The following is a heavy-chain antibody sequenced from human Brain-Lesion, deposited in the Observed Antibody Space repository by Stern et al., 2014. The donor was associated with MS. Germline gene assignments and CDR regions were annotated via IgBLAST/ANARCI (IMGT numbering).Heavy chain of an antibody. J-gene: IGHJ4*02. CDR3: ARHQLGYGYAYLRY. V-gene: IGHV4-39*01. Sequence: QVQLQESGPGLVKPSDTLSLTCSVSGDSLSSSTFYWGWIRQPPGKGPEWIGGVYYSGNTYYHPSLKSRVTISVDTSKNQFSLRLTSVTAADTAVYYCARHQLGYGYAYLRYWGQGTLVTVSS. D-gene: IGHD5-18*01. CDR2: VYYSGNT. CDR1: GDSLSSSTFY.